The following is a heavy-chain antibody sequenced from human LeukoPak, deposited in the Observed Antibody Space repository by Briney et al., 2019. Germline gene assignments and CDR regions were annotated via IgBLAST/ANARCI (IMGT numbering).Heavy chain of an antibody. CDR2: INSDGSST. V-gene: IGHV3-74*01. D-gene: IGHD3-16*01. CDR1: GFTFSSYW. CDR3: AGGPQFYGMDV. Sequence: GGSLRLSCAASGFTFSSYWMHWVRQAPGKGLVWVSRINSDGSSTSYADSVKGRFTISRDNAKNTLYLQMNSLRAEDTAVYYCAGGPQFYGMDVWGQGTTVTVSS. J-gene: IGHJ6*02.